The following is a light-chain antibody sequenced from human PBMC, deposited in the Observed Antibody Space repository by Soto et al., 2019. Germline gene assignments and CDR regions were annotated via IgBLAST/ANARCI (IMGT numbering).Light chain of an antibody. CDR2: AAS. V-gene: IGKV1-8*01. J-gene: IGKJ3*01. CDR1: QGISSY. CDR3: QQYYSYPGT. Sequence: AIRMTQSPSSLSASTGARVTITCRASQGISSYLAWYQQKPGKAPKLLIYAASTLQSGVPSRFSGSGSGTDFTLTIRCLQSEDFATYYCQQYYSYPGTFGPGTKVDIK.